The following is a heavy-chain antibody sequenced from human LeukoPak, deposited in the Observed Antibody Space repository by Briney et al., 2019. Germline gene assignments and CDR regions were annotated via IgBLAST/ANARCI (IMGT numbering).Heavy chain of an antibody. Sequence: GGSLRLSCAASGFTVSSNYMSWVRQAPGKGLEWVSVIYSGGSTYYADSVKGRFTISRDNSKNTLYLQMNSLRAEDTAVYYCASSIVGVYYYYGMDVWGQGTTVTVSS. D-gene: IGHD1-26*01. CDR1: GFTVSSNY. CDR3: ASSIVGVYYYYGMDV. CDR2: IYSGGST. V-gene: IGHV3-66*01. J-gene: IGHJ6*02.